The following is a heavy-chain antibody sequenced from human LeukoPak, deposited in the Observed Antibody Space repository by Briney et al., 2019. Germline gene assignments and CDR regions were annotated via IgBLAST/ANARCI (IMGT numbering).Heavy chain of an antibody. J-gene: IGHJ3*02. CDR3: ARDQTVATDAAFDI. CDR2: FYSGGST. D-gene: IGHD4-23*01. Sequence: GGPLRLSCAASGFTVSSNYMSWVRQAPGKGLEWVSVFYSGGSTYYSDSVKGRFTISRDNSKNTLYLQMNSLRAEDTAVYYCARDQTVATDAAFDIWGQGTMVTVSS. CDR1: GFTVSSNY. V-gene: IGHV3-66*02.